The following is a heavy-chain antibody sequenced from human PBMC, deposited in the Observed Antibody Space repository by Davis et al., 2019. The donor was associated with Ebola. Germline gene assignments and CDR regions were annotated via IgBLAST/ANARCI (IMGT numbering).Heavy chain of an antibody. CDR3: SIAAAGTNDY. CDR1: GLTFSGSA. Sequence: GESLKISCAASGLTFSGSAMHWVRQASGKGLEWVGRIRSKANRYATAYAASVKGRFTIPRDDSKNTAYLQMNSLKTEDTAVYYCSIAAAGTNDYWGQGTLVTVSS. J-gene: IGHJ4*02. D-gene: IGHD6-13*01. V-gene: IGHV3-73*01. CDR2: IRSKANRYAT.